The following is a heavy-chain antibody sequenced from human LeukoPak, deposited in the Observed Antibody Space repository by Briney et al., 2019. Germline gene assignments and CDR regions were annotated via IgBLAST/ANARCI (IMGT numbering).Heavy chain of an antibody. Sequence: SETLSLTCTVSGGSVSSGNYYWSWIRQPPGKGLEWIGSIYYSGSPNYNPSLKSRVTISVDTSKNQLSLKLSSVTAADTAVYYCARGVTGFDPWGQGTLVTVSS. V-gene: IGHV4-61*01. D-gene: IGHD3-16*01. J-gene: IGHJ5*02. CDR1: GGSVSSGNYY. CDR2: IYYSGSP. CDR3: ARGVTGFDP.